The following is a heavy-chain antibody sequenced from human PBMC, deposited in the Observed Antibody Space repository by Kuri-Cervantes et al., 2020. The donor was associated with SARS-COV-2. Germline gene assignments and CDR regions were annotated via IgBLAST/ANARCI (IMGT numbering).Heavy chain of an antibody. J-gene: IGHJ3*01. Sequence: ASVTVSCKLSGYTLSELSIHWVRQPPGQGIEWMGGYHPDDGETFYAQKSQGRVTMTEDTSTDTAYMELSSQGSEDTAAYYCVTDLTANNWDPDAFDAWGQGTMVTVSS. V-gene: IGHV1-24*01. CDR1: GYTLSELS. CDR2: YHPDDGET. CDR3: VTDLTANNWDPDAFDA. D-gene: IGHD1-1*01.